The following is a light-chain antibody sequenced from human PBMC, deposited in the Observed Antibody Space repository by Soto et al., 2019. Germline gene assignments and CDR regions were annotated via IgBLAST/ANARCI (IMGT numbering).Light chain of an antibody. CDR3: CSYAGSNTWV. V-gene: IGLV2-23*02. CDR1: SSDVGSYNL. Sequence: QSALTQPASVSGSPGQSITISCTGTSSDVGSYNLVSWYQQHPGKAPKLMISGVTKRPSGVSNRFSGSKSGNTASLTISGLQAEDESDYYCCSYAGSNTWVFGGGTKLTVL. CDR2: GVT. J-gene: IGLJ3*02.